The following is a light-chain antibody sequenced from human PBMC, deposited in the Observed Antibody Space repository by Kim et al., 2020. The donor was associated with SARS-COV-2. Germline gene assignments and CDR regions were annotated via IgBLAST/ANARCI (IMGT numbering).Light chain of an antibody. CDR3: QQYNNWLALT. CDR1: QSVSSN. V-gene: IGKV3-15*01. CDR2: DAS. J-gene: IGKJ4*01. Sequence: AAGERATLPCRASQSVSSNLVWYQQKPGQAPRVLIYDASTRATGIPARFSGSGSGTEFTLTITSLQSEDFAVYYCQQYNNWLALTFGGGTKVDIK.